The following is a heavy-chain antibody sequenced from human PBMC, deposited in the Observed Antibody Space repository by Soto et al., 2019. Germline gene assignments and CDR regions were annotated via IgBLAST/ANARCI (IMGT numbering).Heavy chain of an antibody. V-gene: IGHV4-39*01. J-gene: IGHJ4*02. CDR1: GGSVSSSSYY. D-gene: IGHD6-13*01. CDR2: TYYSAGT. CDR3: ARHASRGYSSSWYFED. Sequence: SETLSLTCNVSGGSVSSSSYYWGWIRQAPGKGLEWIVSTYYSAGTYYNPSLKSRITTSMDASKNQFSLTVTSVTAADTAIYYCARHASRGYSSSWYFEDWGQGTPVTVSS.